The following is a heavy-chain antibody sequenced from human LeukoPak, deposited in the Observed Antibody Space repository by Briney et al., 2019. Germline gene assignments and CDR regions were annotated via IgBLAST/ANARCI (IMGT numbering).Heavy chain of an antibody. J-gene: IGHJ4*02. V-gene: IGHV3-23*01. CDR2: ISGSGGST. Sequence: GGSLRLSCAASGFTFSSYAMSWVRQAPGKGLEWVSAISGSGGSTYYADSVKGRFTISRDNSKNTLYLQMNSLRAEDTAVNYWAKAGYFDIGGWERTWGRGTWSPSPQ. CDR3: AKAGYFDIGGWERT. CDR1: GFTFSSYA. D-gene: IGHD3-22*01.